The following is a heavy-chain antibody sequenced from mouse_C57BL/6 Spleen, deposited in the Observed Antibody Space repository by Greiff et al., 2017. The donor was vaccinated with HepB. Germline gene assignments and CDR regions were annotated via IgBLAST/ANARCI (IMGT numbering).Heavy chain of an antibody. CDR2: IDPENGDT. CDR3: TNGYDEGSWFAY. J-gene: IGHJ3*01. V-gene: IGHV14-4*01. Sequence: VQLHQSGAELVRPGASVKLSCTASGFNIKDDYMHWVKQRPEQGLEWIGWIDPENGDTEYASKFQGKATITADTSSNTAYLQLSSLTSEDTAVYYCTNGYDEGSWFAYWGQGTLVTVSA. D-gene: IGHD2-2*01. CDR1: GFNIKDDY.